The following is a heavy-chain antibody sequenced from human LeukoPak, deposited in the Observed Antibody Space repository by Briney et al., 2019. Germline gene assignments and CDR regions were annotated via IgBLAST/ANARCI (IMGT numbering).Heavy chain of an antibody. J-gene: IGHJ6*03. CDR2: ISSSSSTI. D-gene: IGHD3-3*01. V-gene: IGHV3-48*04. Sequence: PGGSLRLSCAASGFTFSRYSMNWVRQAPGKGLEWVSYISSSSSTIYYADSVKGRFTISRDNAKNSLYLQMNSLRAEDTAVYYCARRHDFWSGYYPYYYMDVWGKGTTVTVSS. CDR3: ARRHDFWSGYYPYYYMDV. CDR1: GFTFSRYS.